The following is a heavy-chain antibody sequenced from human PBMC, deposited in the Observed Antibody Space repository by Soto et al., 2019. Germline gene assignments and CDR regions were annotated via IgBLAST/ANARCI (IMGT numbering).Heavy chain of an antibody. CDR3: ARDRSWFLKQHTPDY. J-gene: IGHJ4*02. CDR2: ISYDGSNK. V-gene: IGHV3-30-3*01. D-gene: IGHD6-13*01. CDR1: GFTFSSYA. Sequence: GGSLRLSCAASGFTFSSYAMHWVRQAPGKGLEWVAVISYDGSNKYYADSVKGRFTISRDNSKNTLYLQMNSLRAEDTAVYYCARDRSWFLKQHTPDYWGQGTLVTVSS.